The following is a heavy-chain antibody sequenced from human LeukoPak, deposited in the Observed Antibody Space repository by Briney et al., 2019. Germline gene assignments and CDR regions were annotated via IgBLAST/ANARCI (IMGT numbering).Heavy chain of an antibody. J-gene: IGHJ5*02. CDR1: GYTFTGYY. CDR3: ARDPGSNWFDP. CDR2: INPNSGGT. V-gene: IGHV1-2*02. D-gene: IGHD3-10*01. Sequence: ASVKVSCKASGYTFTGYYIHWVRQAPGQGLEWMGWINPNSGGTNYAQKFQGRVTMTRDTSISTAYMELSSLISDATAVYYCARDPGSNWFDPWGQGTLVTVSS.